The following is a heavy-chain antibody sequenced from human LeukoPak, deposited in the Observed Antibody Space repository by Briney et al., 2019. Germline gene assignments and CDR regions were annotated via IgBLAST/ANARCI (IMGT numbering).Heavy chain of an antibody. V-gene: IGHV1-2*02. CDR1: GYTFTGYY. CDR2: INPNSGGT. Sequence: ASVKVSCKASGYTFTGYYMHWVRQAPGQGLEWMGWINPNSGGTNYAQKFQGRVTMTRDTSISTAYMELSRLRSDDTAVYYCARDNGYSSSWYRDYYYYYMDVWGKGTTVTVSS. D-gene: IGHD6-13*01. CDR3: ARDNGYSSSWYRDYYYYYMDV. J-gene: IGHJ6*03.